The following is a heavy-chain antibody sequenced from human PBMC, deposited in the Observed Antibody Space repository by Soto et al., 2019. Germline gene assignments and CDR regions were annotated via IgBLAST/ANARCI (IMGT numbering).Heavy chain of an antibody. CDR1: GGSISSNY. Sequence: SETLSLTCTVSGGSISSNYWSWIRQPPGKGLVWIGNIYYTESTNYHPSLMSRVTISVDTSMNEFSLRLSSVTAADSAVYYCARLNGYCVSTGCDGYYGTDGWGQGTTVTVSS. CDR3: ARLNGYCVSTGCDGYYGTDG. J-gene: IGHJ6*02. V-gene: IGHV4-59*08. CDR2: IYYTEST. D-gene: IGHD2-2*03.